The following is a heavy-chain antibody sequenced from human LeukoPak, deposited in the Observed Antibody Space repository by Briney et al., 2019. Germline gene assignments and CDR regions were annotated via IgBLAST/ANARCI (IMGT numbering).Heavy chain of an antibody. D-gene: IGHD3-10*01. V-gene: IGHV3-21*01. CDR2: ISSGSGYI. J-gene: IGHJ4*02. CDR3: AGDGLGIDY. CDR1: GFTFSSYS. Sequence: GGSLRLSCAASGFTFSSYSMNWVRQAPGKGLEWVSSISSGSGYIHYADSVKGRFTISRDNAKKSLYLQMNSLRAEDTAVYYCAGDGLGIDYWGQGTLVTVSS.